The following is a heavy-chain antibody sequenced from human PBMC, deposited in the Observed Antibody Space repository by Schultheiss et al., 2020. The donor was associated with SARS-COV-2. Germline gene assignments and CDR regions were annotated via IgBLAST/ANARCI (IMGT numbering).Heavy chain of an antibody. Sequence: GGSLRLSCAASGFTFSSYGMHWVRQAPGKGLEWVAVIWYDGSNKYYADSVKGRFTISRDNSKNTLYLQMNSLRAEDTAVYYCAREYCSSTSCYISSNWYFDLWGRGTLVTVSS. J-gene: IGHJ2*01. D-gene: IGHD2-2*01. V-gene: IGHV3-33*08. CDR3: AREYCSSTSCYISSNWYFDL. CDR1: GFTFSSYG. CDR2: IWYDGSNK.